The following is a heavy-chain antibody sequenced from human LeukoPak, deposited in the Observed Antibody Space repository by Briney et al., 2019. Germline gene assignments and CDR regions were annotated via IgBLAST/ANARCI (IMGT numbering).Heavy chain of an antibody. Sequence: SETLSLTCAVYGGSFSGYYWSWIRQPPGKGLEWIGEINHSGSTNYNPSLKSRVTISVDTSKNQFSLKLCSVTAADTAVYYCARGERINRAFDIWGQGTMVTVSS. CDR3: ARGERINRAFDI. CDR1: GGSFSGYY. V-gene: IGHV4-34*01. CDR2: INHSGST. J-gene: IGHJ3*02. D-gene: IGHD1-1*01.